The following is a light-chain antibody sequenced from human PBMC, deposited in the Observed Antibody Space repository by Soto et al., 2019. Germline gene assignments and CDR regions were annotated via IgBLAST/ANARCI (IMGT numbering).Light chain of an antibody. CDR1: SSDVGGYNS. CDR2: DVS. CDR3: SSYTSSSTLYV. V-gene: IGLV2-14*01. Sequence: QSALTQPASVSGSPGQSITISCTGTSSDVGGYNSVSWYQQHPGKAPKLMIYDVSNRPSGVSNRFSSSKSGNTASLTISGLPAEAEADYYCSSYTSSSTLYVFGTGTKLTVL. J-gene: IGLJ1*01.